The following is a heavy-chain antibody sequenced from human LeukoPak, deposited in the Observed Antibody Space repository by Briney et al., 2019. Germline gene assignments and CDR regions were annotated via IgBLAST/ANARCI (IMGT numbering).Heavy chain of an antibody. D-gene: IGHD4-17*01. CDR3: ARGEDYGDYFDY. V-gene: IGHV3-53*01. CDR1: GLTFRNYA. Sequence: GGSLRLSCAASGLTFRNYAMNWVRQAPGKGLEWVSVIYSGGSTYYADSVRGRFTISRDNSMNTLYLQMNSLRAEDTAVYYCARGEDYGDYFDYWGQGTLVTVSS. J-gene: IGHJ4*02. CDR2: IYSGGST.